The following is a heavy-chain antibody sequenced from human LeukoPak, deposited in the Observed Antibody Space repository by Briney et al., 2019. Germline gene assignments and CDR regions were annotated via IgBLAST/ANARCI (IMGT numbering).Heavy chain of an antibody. CDR1: GYSFTNFG. J-gene: IGHJ4*02. CDR2: ITGDSETT. CDR3: ARVVVAVFGVMVHSNYFDS. Sequence: ASVKISCKTSGYSFTNFGITWVRQAPGKGLEWMGWITGDSETTEYAQRFQGRISMTADTFTSTAYMELGSLTSDDTAVYYCARVVVAVFGVMVHSNYFDSWGQGTLITVSS. D-gene: IGHD3-3*01. V-gene: IGHV1-18*01.